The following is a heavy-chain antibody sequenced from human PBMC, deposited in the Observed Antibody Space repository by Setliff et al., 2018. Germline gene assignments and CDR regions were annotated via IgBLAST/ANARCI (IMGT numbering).Heavy chain of an antibody. CDR2: IYTSGST. J-gene: IGHJ4*02. V-gene: IGHV4-61*09. CDR1: GGSISSGSYY. D-gene: IGHD3-10*01. Sequence: SETLSLTCTVSGGSISSGSYYWSWIRQPAGQGLEWIGHIYTSGSTNYNPYLKSRVTISVDTSKNQFSLKLSSVTAADTAVYYCARDRGGRVLDYWGQGTLVTVSS. CDR3: ARDRGGRVLDY.